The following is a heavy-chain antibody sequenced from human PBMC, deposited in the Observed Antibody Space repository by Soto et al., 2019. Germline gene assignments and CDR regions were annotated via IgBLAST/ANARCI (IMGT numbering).Heavy chain of an antibody. J-gene: IGHJ4*02. Sequence: GGSLRLSCAASGFTFSSYAMHWVRQAPGKGLEWVAVISYDGSNKYYADSVKGRFTISRDNSKNTLYLQMNGLRAEDTAVYYCARSRGDDSSGYYDYWGQGTLVTVSS. D-gene: IGHD3-22*01. V-gene: IGHV3-30-3*01. CDR2: ISYDGSNK. CDR1: GFTFSSYA. CDR3: ARSRGDDSSGYYDY.